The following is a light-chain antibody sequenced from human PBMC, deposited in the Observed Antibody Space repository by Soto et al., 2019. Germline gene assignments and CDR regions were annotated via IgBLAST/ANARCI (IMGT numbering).Light chain of an antibody. V-gene: IGLV3-1*01. Sequence: SYELTQPPSVSVSPGQTASITCSGDTLGDKYTCWYQQKPGQSPVLVIYQDSKRPSGIPERFSGSNSGNTATLTISGTQAMDEADYYCQAWDSSTVVLGGGTKLTVL. J-gene: IGLJ2*01. CDR2: QDS. CDR3: QAWDSSTVV. CDR1: TLGDKY.